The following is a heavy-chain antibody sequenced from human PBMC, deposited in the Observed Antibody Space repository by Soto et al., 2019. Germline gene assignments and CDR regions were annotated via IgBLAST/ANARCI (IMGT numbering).Heavy chain of an antibody. D-gene: IGHD1-26*01. CDR2: TYYRSKWYC. V-gene: IGHV6-1*01. CDR3: ARGEQYSGRIFDY. J-gene: IGHJ4*01. CDR1: GDSVSSNSAG. Sequence: SQTLSLTCAITGDSVSSNSAGWSWVRQSPSRGLEWLGRTYYRSKWYCEYAVSVRGRITINPDTSKNQYSLQPNSVTPEDTAVYFCARGEQYSGRIFDYWGQGTLVTVSS.